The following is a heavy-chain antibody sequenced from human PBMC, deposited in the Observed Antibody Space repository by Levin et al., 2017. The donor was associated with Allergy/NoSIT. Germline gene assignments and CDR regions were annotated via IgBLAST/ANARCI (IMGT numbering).Heavy chain of an antibody. V-gene: IGHV3-7*03. Sequence: GGSLRLSCAASGFTFSRNWMSWVRQAPGKGLEWVANIKEDGSEKYYVDSVKGRFTISRDNAKNSLFLQMNSLRAEDTAVYYCARFYDFWSGLPIAFDIWGQGTMVTVSS. J-gene: IGHJ3*02. CDR1: GFTFSRNW. CDR2: IKEDGSEK. D-gene: IGHD3-3*01. CDR3: ARFYDFWSGLPIAFDI.